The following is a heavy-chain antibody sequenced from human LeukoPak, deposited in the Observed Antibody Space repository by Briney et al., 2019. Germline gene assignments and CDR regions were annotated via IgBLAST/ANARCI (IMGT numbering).Heavy chain of an antibody. D-gene: IGHD2-2*01. CDR3: AKEGYRGDIVVVPAAMDSGTAMITGYFDY. V-gene: IGHV3-30*18. J-gene: IGHJ4*02. Sequence: AGGSLRLSCAASGFTFSGYGMHWVRQAPGKGLEWVAVISYDGSNKYYADSVKGRFTISRDNSKNTLYLQMNSLRAEDTAVYYCAKEGYRGDIVVVPAAMDSGTAMITGYFDYWGQGTLVTVSS. CDR1: GFTFSGYG. CDR2: ISYDGSNK.